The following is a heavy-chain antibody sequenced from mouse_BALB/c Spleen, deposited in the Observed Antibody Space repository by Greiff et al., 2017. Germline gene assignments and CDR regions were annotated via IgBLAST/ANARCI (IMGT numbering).Heavy chain of an antibody. J-gene: IGHJ4*01. V-gene: IGHV10-1*02. D-gene: IGHD2-1*01. CDR3: VRQGGNYAYYAMDY. Sequence: DAGGGLVQPKGSLKLSCAASGFTFNTYAMNWVRQAPGKGLEWVARIRSKSNNYATYYADSVKDRFTISRDDSQSMLYLQMNNLKTEDTAMYYCVRQGGNYAYYAMDYWGQGTSVTVSS. CDR1: GFTFNTYA. CDR2: IRSKSNNYAT.